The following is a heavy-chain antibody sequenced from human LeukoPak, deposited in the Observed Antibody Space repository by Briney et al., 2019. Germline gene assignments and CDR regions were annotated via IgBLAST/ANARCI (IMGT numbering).Heavy chain of an antibody. V-gene: IGHV4-59*08. CDR3: ARRRFSYGDNDAFDI. Sequence: SETLSLTCTISRGSLSSYYWSWIRQSPGKGPEWIGYIYYSGGTNYNPSLERRVTISVDRSTNQFSLKVRSVTAADTAVYYCARRRFSYGDNDAFDIWGQGTMVTVSS. CDR1: RGSLSSYY. CDR2: IYYSGGT. D-gene: IGHD5-18*01. J-gene: IGHJ3*02.